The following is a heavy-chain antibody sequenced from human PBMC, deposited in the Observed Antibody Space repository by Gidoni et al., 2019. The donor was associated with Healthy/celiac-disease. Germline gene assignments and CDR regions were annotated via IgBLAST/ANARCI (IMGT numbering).Heavy chain of an antibody. V-gene: IGHV4-31*03. CDR2: IYYSGST. CDR1: GRSISSGGYY. CDR3: ATDGPRANYGFDY. D-gene: IGHD4-17*01. J-gene: IGHJ4*02. Sequence: QVQLQESGPGLVNPSQTLSLTCTVSGRSISSGGYYWSWIRQHPGKGLAWIGYIYYSGSTYYNPSLKSRVTIAVDASKNQFSLKLSSVTAADTAVYYCATDGPRANYGFDYWGQGTLVTVSS.